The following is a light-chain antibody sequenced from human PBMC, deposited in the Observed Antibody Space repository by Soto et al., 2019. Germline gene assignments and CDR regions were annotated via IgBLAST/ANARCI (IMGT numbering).Light chain of an antibody. CDR2: AAS. CDR3: QQSYSTPYT. CDR1: QSISSY. V-gene: IGKV1-39*01. J-gene: IGKJ2*01. Sequence: DIQMTQSPSSLSASVGDRVTITCRASQSISSYLNWYHQQPGKAPKLLIYAASTLQSGVPSRFSGSGSGTDFTLTISSLQPDDFATYYCQQSYSTPYTFGQGTKLEIK.